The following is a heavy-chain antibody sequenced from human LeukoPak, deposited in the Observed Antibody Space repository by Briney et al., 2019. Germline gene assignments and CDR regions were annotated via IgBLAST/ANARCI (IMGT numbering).Heavy chain of an antibody. CDR1: GYSITSSSW. D-gene: IGHD3-10*01. CDR3: ARKENVYYYFDY. J-gene: IGHJ4*02. V-gene: IGHV4-28*01. Sequence: SETLSLTCAVSGYSITSSSWWGWIRQPPGKGLEWIGYIYHSGTTYCNPSLQSRVTMSVDTSKNQFSLKLSSVTAVDTAVYYCARKENVYYYFDYWGQGTLVTVSS. CDR2: IYHSGTT.